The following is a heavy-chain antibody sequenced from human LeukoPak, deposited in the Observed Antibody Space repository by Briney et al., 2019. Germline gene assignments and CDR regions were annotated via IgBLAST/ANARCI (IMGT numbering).Heavy chain of an antibody. D-gene: IGHD3-16*01. Sequence: GGSLRLSCAASGFTFDDYAMHWVRQAPGKGLEWVSGISWNSGSIGYADSVKGRFTISRDNAKNSLYLQMNSLRAEDTALYYCAKDNDPEGDGSDAFDIWGQGTMVTVSS. J-gene: IGHJ3*02. CDR2: ISWNSGSI. CDR1: GFTFDDYA. V-gene: IGHV3-9*01. CDR3: AKDNDPEGDGSDAFDI.